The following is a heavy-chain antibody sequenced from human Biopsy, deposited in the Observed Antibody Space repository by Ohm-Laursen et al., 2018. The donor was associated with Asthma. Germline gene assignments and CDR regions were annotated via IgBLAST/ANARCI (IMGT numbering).Heavy chain of an antibody. V-gene: IGHV3-23*01. J-gene: IGHJ5*02. CDR1: GFTFSSYA. Sequence: SLRLSCAASGFTFSSYAMSWVRQAPGKGLEWVSAISGSGGSTYYADSVKGRFTISRANSKNTLYLQMNSLRAEDTAVYYRAKANRYFACSWFDPWAREPWSPSPQ. CDR2: ISGSGGST. CDR3: AKANRYFACSWFDP. D-gene: IGHD3-9*01.